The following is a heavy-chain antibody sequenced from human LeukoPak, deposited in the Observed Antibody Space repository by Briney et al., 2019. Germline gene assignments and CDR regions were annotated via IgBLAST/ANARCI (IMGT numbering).Heavy chain of an antibody. CDR3: ARTYYDFWSGYDAFDI. Sequence: ASVKVSCKASGYTFTSYDINWVRQATGKGLEWMGWINPNSGGTNYAQKFQGRVNMTRDISISTAYMELSRLRSDDTAVYYCARTYYDFWSGYDAFDIWGQGTMVTVSS. D-gene: IGHD3-3*01. J-gene: IGHJ3*02. CDR2: INPNSGGT. V-gene: IGHV1-2*02. CDR1: GYTFTSYD.